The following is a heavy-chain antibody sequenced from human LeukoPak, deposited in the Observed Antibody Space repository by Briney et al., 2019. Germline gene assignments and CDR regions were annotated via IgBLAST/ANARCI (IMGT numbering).Heavy chain of an antibody. CDR2: ISATGGST. D-gene: IGHD4-17*01. Sequence: GGSLRLSCAASGFTFSRYAMTWVRQAPGKGLDWVSGISATGGSTYYADSVRGRFTISRDDSKNTLYLQMNSLRAEDTAIYYCAKISTTVTSGWFDPWGQGTLVTVSS. CDR3: AKISTTVTSGWFDP. J-gene: IGHJ5*02. CDR1: GFTFSRYA. V-gene: IGHV3-23*01.